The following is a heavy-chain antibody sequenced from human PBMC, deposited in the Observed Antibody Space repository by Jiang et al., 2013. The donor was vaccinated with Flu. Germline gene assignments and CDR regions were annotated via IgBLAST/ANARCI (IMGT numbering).Heavy chain of an antibody. V-gene: IGHV3-7*03. J-gene: IGHJ2*01. D-gene: IGHD3-10*01. CDR3: ARDIHMVRGYFDL. CDR2: IKQDGSEK. Sequence: LEWVANIKQDGSEKYYVDSVKGRFTISRDNAKNSLYLQMNSLRAEDTAVYYCARDIHMVRGYFDLWGRGTLVTVSS.